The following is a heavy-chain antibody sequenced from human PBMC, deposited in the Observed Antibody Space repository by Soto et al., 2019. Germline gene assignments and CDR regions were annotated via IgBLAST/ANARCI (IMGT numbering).Heavy chain of an antibody. J-gene: IGHJ5*02. D-gene: IGHD3-9*01. V-gene: IGHV5-51*01. CDR2: IYPGDSDT. CDR3: ARGGDRTYYDILTGPNWFDH. CDR1: GYSFTSSW. Sequence: GESLKISCKGSGYSFTSSWIGWVRQMPGKGLEWMGIIYPGDSDTRYSPSFQGQVTISADKSISTAYLQWSSLKASDTAMYYCARGGDRTYYDILTGPNWFDHLGQGTRVTVS.